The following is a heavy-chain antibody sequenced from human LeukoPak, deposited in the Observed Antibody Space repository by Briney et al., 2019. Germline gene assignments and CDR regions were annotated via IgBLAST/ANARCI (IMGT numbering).Heavy chain of an antibody. Sequence: ASVKVSRKVSGYTLTELSMHWVRQAPGKGLEWMGGFDPEDGETLYAQKFQGRVTMTEDTSTDTAYMELSSLKSEDTAVYYGATVRDPRFSGYSRYYFDYWGQGTLVTVSS. D-gene: IGHD3-22*01. CDR2: FDPEDGET. CDR1: GYTLTELS. J-gene: IGHJ4*02. CDR3: ATVRDPRFSGYSRYYFDY. V-gene: IGHV1-24*01.